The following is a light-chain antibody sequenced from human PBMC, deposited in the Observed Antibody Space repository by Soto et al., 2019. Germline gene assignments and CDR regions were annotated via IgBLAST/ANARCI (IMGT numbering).Light chain of an antibody. Sequence: QSALTQPASVSGSPGQSITISCTGTSSDVGGYNYVSWYQQHPGKAPKLMIYEDSNRPSGVSNRCSGSKSGNTASLTISGLQAEDEADYYCSSYTSSSIDYVFGTGTKLTVL. CDR3: SSYTSSSIDYV. CDR2: EDS. J-gene: IGLJ1*01. V-gene: IGLV2-14*01. CDR1: SSDVGGYNY.